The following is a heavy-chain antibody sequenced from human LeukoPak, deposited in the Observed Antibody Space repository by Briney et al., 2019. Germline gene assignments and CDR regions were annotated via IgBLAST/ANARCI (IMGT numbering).Heavy chain of an antibody. D-gene: IGHD6-19*01. CDR1: GYTFTSYG. V-gene: IGHV1-18*01. J-gene: IGHJ6*02. CDR2: ISAYNGNT. Sequence: ASVKVSCKASGYTFTSYGISWVRQAPGQGREWMGWISAYNGNTNYAQKLQGRVTMTPDTSTRTAYMDLTSLTSSQTAGYYCARGREAVAGSIKYYYGMDVWGQGTTVTVSS. CDR3: ARGREAVAGSIKYYYGMDV.